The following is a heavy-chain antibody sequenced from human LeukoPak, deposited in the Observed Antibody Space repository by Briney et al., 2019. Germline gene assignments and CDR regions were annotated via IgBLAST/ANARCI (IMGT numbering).Heavy chain of an antibody. CDR1: GFTFSSYA. CDR2: ISGSGGST. Sequence: GGSLRLSCAASGFTFSSYAMSWVRQAPGKGLEWVSAISGSGGSTYYVDSVKGRFTMSRDNFKNTFYLQMNSLRAEDTAVYYCAKNRILTGYYTDGAFDIWGQGTMVTVSS. J-gene: IGHJ3*02. V-gene: IGHV3-23*01. CDR3: AKNRILTGYYTDGAFDI. D-gene: IGHD3-9*01.